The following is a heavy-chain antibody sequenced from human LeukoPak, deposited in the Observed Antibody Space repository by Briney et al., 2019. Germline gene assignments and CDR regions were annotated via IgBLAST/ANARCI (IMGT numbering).Heavy chain of an antibody. V-gene: IGHV1-2*02. CDR3: ARASPYDSSGYYYGY. D-gene: IGHD3-22*01. J-gene: IGHJ4*02. Sequence: ASVKVSCKASGYTFTGYYMHWVRQAPGQGLEWMGWINPNSGGTNYAQKLQGRVTMTRDASISTAYMELSRLRSDDTAVYYCARASPYDSSGYYYGYWGQGTLVTVSS. CDR2: INPNSGGT. CDR1: GYTFTGYY.